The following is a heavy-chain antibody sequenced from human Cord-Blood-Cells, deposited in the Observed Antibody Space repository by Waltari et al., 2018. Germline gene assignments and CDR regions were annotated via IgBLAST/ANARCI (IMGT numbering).Heavy chain of an antibody. CDR3: ARGSTEPLGSGSYYYYGMDV. V-gene: IGHV1-69*01. J-gene: IGHJ6*02. Sequence: KKPGYSVKVSCKASGGTFSSYAISWVRQAPGQGPEWMGGIIPIFGTAIYAQKFQGRVTITADESTSTAYMELSSLRSEDTAVYYCARGSTEPLGSGSYYYYGMDVWGQGTTVTVSS. CDR2: IIPIFGTA. CDR1: GGTFSSYA. D-gene: IGHD3-10*01.